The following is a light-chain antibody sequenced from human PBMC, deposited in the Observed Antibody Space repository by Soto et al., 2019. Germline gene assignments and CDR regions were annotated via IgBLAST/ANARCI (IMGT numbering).Light chain of an antibody. CDR1: QGIDSK. V-gene: IGKV3-15*01. Sequence: TQSPSTFSASTGDRVTITCRASQGIDSKLAWYQQRPGQAPRLLIYGASTRAGGVPARFSGGGSGTEFTLTITSLQSEDFAVYYCHQYNGWPRTFGQGTKVDIK. J-gene: IGKJ1*01. CDR3: HQYNGWPRT. CDR2: GAS.